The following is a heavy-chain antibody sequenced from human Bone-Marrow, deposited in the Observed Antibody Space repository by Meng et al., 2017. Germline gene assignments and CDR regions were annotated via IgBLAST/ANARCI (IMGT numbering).Heavy chain of an antibody. D-gene: IGHD3-16*02. CDR2: INTNTGNP. CDR1: GYTFTSYA. Sequence: ASVKVSCKASGYTFTSYAMNWVRQAPGQGLEWMGWINTNTGNPTYAQGFTGRFVFSLDTSVSTAYLKISSLKAEDTAAYYCAREIVKQFGGYGFYYYYGMDVWGQGTMVTVSS. J-gene: IGHJ6*02. V-gene: IGHV7-4-1*02. CDR3: AREIVKQFGGYGFYYYYGMDV.